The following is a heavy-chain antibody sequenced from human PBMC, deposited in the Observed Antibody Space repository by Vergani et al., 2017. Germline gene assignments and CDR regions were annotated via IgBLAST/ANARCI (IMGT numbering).Heavy chain of an antibody. D-gene: IGHD3-9*01. CDR3: ARGDYGILTRYRH. J-gene: IGHJ4*02. CDR2: INPSGGHT. CDR1: GYTFSNYY. V-gene: IGHV1-46*03. Sequence: QVQVVQSGAEVKKSGASVKVSCKTSGYTFSNYYMHWVRQAPGQGLEWMGIINPSGGHTNYAQKYQGRVTMTRDTSTSTVYMELSSLRSEDTAIYYCARGDYGILTRYRHSGQGTLVTVS.